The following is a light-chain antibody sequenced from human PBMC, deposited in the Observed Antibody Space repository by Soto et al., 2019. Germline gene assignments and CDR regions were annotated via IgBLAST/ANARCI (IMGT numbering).Light chain of an antibody. CDR2: KVS. Sequence: DVVMTQSPLSLPVTLGQPASISCRSSQSLVYSDGNTYLSWFQQRPGQSPRRLIYKVSNRDSGVQDRFSGSGSGPDFTLKISRVEAEDVGVYYCMQGTHWPWTFGQGTKVEIK. CDR1: QSLVYSDGNTY. V-gene: IGKV2-30*01. J-gene: IGKJ1*01. CDR3: MQGTHWPWT.